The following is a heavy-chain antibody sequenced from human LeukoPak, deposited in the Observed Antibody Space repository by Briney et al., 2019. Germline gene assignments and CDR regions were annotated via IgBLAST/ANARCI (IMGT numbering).Heavy chain of an antibody. D-gene: IGHD7-27*01. CDR2: IYSGGST. J-gene: IGHJ5*02. V-gene: IGHV3-53*01. Sequence: GGSLRLSCAASGFTVSSNYMSWVRQAPGKGLEWVSVIYSGGSTYYADSVKGRFTISRDNSKNTLYLQMNSLRAEDTAVYYCARVLNWGLDWFDPWGQGTLVTVSS. CDR1: GFTVSSNY. CDR3: ARVLNWGLDWFDP.